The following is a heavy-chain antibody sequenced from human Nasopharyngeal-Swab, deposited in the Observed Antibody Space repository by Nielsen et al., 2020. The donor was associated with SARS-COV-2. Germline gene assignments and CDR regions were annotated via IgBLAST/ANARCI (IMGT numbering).Heavy chain of an antibody. Sequence: ASVKVSCKASGYTFTSYDINWVRQATGQGLEWMGWMNPNSGNTGYAQKFQGRVTMTRNTSISTAYMELSSLRSEDTAVYYCAREGERTYYYDSSGYYPSGGYYYYMDVWGKGTTVTVSS. CDR2: MNPNSGNT. D-gene: IGHD3-22*01. V-gene: IGHV1-8*01. J-gene: IGHJ6*03. CDR3: AREGERTYYYDSSGYYPSGGYYYYMDV. CDR1: GYTFTSYD.